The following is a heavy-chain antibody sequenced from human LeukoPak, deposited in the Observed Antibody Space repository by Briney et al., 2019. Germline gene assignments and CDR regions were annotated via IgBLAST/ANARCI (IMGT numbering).Heavy chain of an antibody. CDR1: GGSISSYY. CDR2: IYYSGST. Sequence: SETLSLTCTVSGGSISSYYWSWIRQPPGKGLEWIGYIYYSGSTNYNPSLKSRVTISVDTSKNQFSLKLSSVTAADTAVYYCARDRYSSVDWGQGTLVTVSS. D-gene: IGHD6-25*01. J-gene: IGHJ4*02. V-gene: IGHV4-59*01. CDR3: ARDRYSSVD.